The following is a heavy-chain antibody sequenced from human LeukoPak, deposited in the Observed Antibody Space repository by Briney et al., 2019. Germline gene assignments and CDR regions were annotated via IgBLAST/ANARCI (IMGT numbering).Heavy chain of an antibody. CDR1: GYTFTGYY. Sequence: ASVKVSCKASGYTFTGYYMHWVRQAPGQGLEWMGWINPNSGGTNYAQKFQGRVTMTRNTSISTAYMELSSLRSEDTAVYYCARGRITIFGVVITLYGMDVWGQGTTVTVSS. V-gene: IGHV1-2*02. CDR2: INPNSGGT. D-gene: IGHD3-3*01. J-gene: IGHJ6*02. CDR3: ARGRITIFGVVITLYGMDV.